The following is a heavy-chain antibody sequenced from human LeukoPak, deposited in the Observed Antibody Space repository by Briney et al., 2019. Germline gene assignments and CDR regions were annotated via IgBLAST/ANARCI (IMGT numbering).Heavy chain of an antibody. J-gene: IGHJ6*02. V-gene: IGHV3-73*01. Sequence: GGSLRLSCAASGFTFSDSAVHWVRQAPGKGLEWVGRIRSKAKNYATVYDASVKGRFAFSRDDSKNTAYLQMNSLKTEDAAVYYCSSGYYYDDYGMDVWGQGTTVTVSS. CDR3: SSGYYYDDYGMDV. CDR1: GFTFSDSA. CDR2: IRSKAKNYAT. D-gene: IGHD1-1*01.